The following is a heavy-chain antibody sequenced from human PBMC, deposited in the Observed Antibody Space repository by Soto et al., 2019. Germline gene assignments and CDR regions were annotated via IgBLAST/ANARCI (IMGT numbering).Heavy chain of an antibody. CDR2: ISGSGGST. CDR3: AKTGTARGDYVDY. V-gene: IGHV3-23*01. Sequence: EVQLLESGGGLVQPGGSLRLSCAASGFTVSSNAMSWVRQAPGKGLEWVSAISGSGGSTYYADSVKGRFTIARDNSKNTLYLQMNSLRAEDTAVYYCAKTGTARGDYVDYWGQGTLVTVSS. J-gene: IGHJ4*02. CDR1: GFTVSSNA.